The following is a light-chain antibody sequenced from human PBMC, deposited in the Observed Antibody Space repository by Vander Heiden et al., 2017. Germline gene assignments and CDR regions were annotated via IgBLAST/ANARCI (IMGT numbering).Light chain of an antibody. CDR3: QQDYSTPYT. CDR2: WAS. J-gene: IGKJ2*01. CDR1: QSVLYSSNNKNY. Sequence: DIVMTQPPDSLAVPLGERATINCKSSQSVLYSSNNKNYLAWYQHKPGQPPQLLIYWASTRESGVPDRFSGSGSGTDFTLTISSLQAEDVAVYYCQQDYSTPYTFGQGTKLEIK. V-gene: IGKV4-1*01.